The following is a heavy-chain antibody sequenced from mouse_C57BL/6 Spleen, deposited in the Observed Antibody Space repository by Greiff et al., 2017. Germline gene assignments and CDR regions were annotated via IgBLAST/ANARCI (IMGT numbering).Heavy chain of an antibody. J-gene: IGHJ3*01. D-gene: IGHD2-5*01. V-gene: IGHV2-2*01. CDR3: ATYSNRLRWFAY. CDR2: IWRGGST. CDR1: GFSLTSYG. Sequence: QVQLQQSGPGLVQPSQSLSITCTVSGFSLTSYGVHWVRQSPGKGLEWLGMIWRGGSTDSNAAFISRLSISKDHSKSQVFFKMNSLQADDTAIYYCATYSNRLRWFAYWGQGTLVTVSA.